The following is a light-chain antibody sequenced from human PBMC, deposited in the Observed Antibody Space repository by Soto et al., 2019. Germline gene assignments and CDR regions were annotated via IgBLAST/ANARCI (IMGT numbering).Light chain of an antibody. CDR1: QSVSSTY. CDR2: AAS. J-gene: IGKJ1*01. CDR3: QQYGSSSWT. Sequence: EIVLTQSPGTLSSSPGERATLSCRASQSVSSTYLAWYQQKPGQAPRLLISAASNRATGIPDRFSGSGSGTDLALTISRLEPEDFAVYYCQQYGSSSWTFGQGTRVEI. V-gene: IGKV3-20*01.